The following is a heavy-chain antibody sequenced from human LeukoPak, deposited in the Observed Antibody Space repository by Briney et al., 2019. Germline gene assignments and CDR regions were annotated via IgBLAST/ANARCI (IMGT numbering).Heavy chain of an antibody. J-gene: IGHJ4*02. CDR2: IFTSGST. V-gene: IGHV4-61*02. CDR3: PRVPHCSSTSCYEPGY. D-gene: IGHD2-2*01. CDR1: GGTISTGSYY. Sequence: SQTLSLTCTVSGGTISTGSYYWNWIRQPAGKGLEWIGRIFTSGSTDYNPSLKSRVTISADTSKNQFSLKLSSVTAADTAVYCCPRVPHCSSTSCYEPGYWGQGTLVTVSS.